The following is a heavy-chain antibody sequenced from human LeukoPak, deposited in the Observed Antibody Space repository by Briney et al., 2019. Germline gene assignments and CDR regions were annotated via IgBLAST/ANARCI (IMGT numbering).Heavy chain of an antibody. CDR1: GGSISSGGYY. CDR3: TRSRYCSSTSCYGMDV. J-gene: IGHJ6*02. V-gene: IGHV4-31*03. D-gene: IGHD2-2*01. CDR2: IHYSGST. Sequence: SQTLSLTCTVSGGSISSGGYYWTWIRQHPGKGLEWIGYIHYSGSTFCNPSLTSRVTISVDTSKNQFSLKLSSVTAADTAVYYCTRSRYCSSTSCYGMDVWGQGTTVTVSS.